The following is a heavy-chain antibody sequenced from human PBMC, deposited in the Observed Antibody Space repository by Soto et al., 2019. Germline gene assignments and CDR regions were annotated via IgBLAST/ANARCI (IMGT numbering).Heavy chain of an antibody. Sequence: SETLSLTCTVSGCSIGSCGYYWSWIRQHPGKGLEWIGYIYYSGSTYYNPSLKSRVTISVDTSKNQFSLKLSSVTAADTAVYYSARDSEVRGIRYYHYGMHGWGQGTTVTVTS. CDR2: IYYSGST. CDR3: ARDSEVRGIRYYHYGMHG. D-gene: IGHD3-10*01. V-gene: IGHV4-31*03. CDR1: GCSIGSCGYY. J-gene: IGHJ6*02.